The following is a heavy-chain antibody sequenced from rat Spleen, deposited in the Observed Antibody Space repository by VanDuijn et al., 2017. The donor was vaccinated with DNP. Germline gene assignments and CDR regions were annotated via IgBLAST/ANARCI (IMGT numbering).Heavy chain of an antibody. CDR2: ISTGGNNT. Sequence: EVQLVESGGGLVQPGRSLKLSCAASGFTFGNSGMAWVRQAPTKGLEWVASISTGGNNTYYRDSVKGRFTISRDNAKNTLYLQMNSLRSEDTATYYCARQRVMYTTATGFAYWGQGTLVTVSS. V-gene: IGHV5S13*01. J-gene: IGHJ3*01. D-gene: IGHD1-6*01. CDR1: GFTFGNSG. CDR3: ARQRVMYTTATGFAY.